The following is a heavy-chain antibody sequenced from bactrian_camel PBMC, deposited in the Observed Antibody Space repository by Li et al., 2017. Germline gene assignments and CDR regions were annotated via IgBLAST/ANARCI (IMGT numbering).Heavy chain of an antibody. CDR1: ATSDSRDC. J-gene: IGHJ4*01. CDR2: LRSDGIN. D-gene: IGHD3*01. Sequence: HVQLVESGGGSVQAGGSLILSCAASATSDSRDCMAWFRQAPGKEREWVANLRSDGINAYAASAKGRFTISKDKEKNTLYLQMNSLKPEDTAMYYCAAGSYGGWCYSSRSEYKYWGRGTQVTVS. V-gene: IGHV3S55*01. CDR3: AAGSYGGWCYSSRSEYKY.